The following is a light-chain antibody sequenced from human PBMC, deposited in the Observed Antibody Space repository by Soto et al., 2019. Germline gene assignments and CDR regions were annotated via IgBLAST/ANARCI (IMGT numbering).Light chain of an antibody. CDR2: EVG. V-gene: IGLV2-14*01. CDR3: SSYTGSNTVV. Sequence: QSALTQPASVSGSPGQSITISCTGTSSDVGGYNYVSWYQQHPGKAPKLMIYEVGNRPSGVSNRFSASKSGNTASLTISGLQAEDEADYYCSSYTGSNTVVFGGGTKVTVL. J-gene: IGLJ2*01. CDR1: SSDVGGYNY.